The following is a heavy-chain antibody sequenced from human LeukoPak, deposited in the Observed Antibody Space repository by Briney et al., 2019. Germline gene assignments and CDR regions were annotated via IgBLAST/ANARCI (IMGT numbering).Heavy chain of an antibody. Sequence: PGGSLRLSCAASGFTFSSYAMSWVRQAPGKGLEWVSAISGSGGSTYYADSVKGRFTISRDNSKNTLYLQMNSLRAEDTAVYYCANXYSGYDHPFDYWGQGTLVTVSS. CDR1: GFTFSSYA. V-gene: IGHV3-23*01. J-gene: IGHJ4*02. CDR3: ANXYSGYDHPFDY. D-gene: IGHD5-12*01. CDR2: ISGSGGST.